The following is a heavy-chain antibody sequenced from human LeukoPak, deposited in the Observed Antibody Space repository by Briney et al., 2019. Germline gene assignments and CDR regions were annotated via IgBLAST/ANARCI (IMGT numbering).Heavy chain of an antibody. D-gene: IGHD6-13*01. V-gene: IGHV1-8*01. J-gene: IGHJ6*02. CDR1: GYTFTSYD. CDR3: ARPVGAEYSSSWYHIGYYYYGMDV. Sequence: ASVKVSCKASGYTFTSYDINWVRQATGQGLEWMGWMNPNSGNTGYAQKFQGRVTMTRNTSISTAYMELSSLRSADTAVYYCARPVGAEYSSSWYHIGYYYYGMDVWGQGTTVTVSS. CDR2: MNPNSGNT.